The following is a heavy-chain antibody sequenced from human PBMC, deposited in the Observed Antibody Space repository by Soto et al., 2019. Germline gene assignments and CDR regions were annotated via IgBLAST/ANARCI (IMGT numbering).Heavy chain of an antibody. Sequence: RASVKVSCKASGYTFTGYYMHWVRQAPGQGLEWMGWINPNSGGTNYAQKFQGRVTMTRDTSISTAYMELSRLRSDDTAVYYCAREGRLQEYYYYGMDVWGQGTTVTVSS. CDR1: GYTFTGYY. J-gene: IGHJ6*02. CDR3: AREGRLQEYYYYGMDV. CDR2: INPNSGGT. D-gene: IGHD4-4*01. V-gene: IGHV1-2*02.